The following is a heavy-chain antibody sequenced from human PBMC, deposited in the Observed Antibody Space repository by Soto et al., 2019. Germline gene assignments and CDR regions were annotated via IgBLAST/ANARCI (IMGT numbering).Heavy chain of an antibody. CDR2: IDYRGST. CDR3: SREPVSMTGGWFGA. J-gene: IGHJ5*02. V-gene: IGHV4-31*03. CDR1: GDSFSSGGYY. Sequence: QVQLQESGPGLVKPSQTLSLTCTVSGDSFSSGGYYWSWIRQRSGKGLEWIAYIDYRGSTYYNPSLKSRVTISVDTSKKQVSLNVTSVTAADTAIYYCSREPVSMTGGWFGAWGQGTLVTVSS. D-gene: IGHD2-2*01.